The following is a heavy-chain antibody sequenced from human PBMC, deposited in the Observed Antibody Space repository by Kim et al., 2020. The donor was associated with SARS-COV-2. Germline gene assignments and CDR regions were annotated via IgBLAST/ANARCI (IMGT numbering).Heavy chain of an antibody. Sequence: GGSLRLSCAASGFTFSSYGMHWVRQAPGKGLEWVAVIWYDGSNKYYADSVKGRFTISRDNSKNTLYLQMNSLRAEDTAVYYCARDHQSITMVRGVIRKAGMDVWGQGTTVTVSS. J-gene: IGHJ6*02. CDR1: GFTFSSYG. V-gene: IGHV3-33*01. D-gene: IGHD3-10*01. CDR2: IWYDGSNK. CDR3: ARDHQSITMVRGVIRKAGMDV.